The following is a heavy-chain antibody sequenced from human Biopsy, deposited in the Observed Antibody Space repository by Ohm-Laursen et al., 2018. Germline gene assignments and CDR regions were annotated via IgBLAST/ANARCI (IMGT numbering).Heavy chain of an antibody. V-gene: IGHV3-74*01. CDR1: GFTFNNYW. J-gene: IGHJ5*01. CDR3: ARDASQGFDS. Sequence: GSLRLSCTASGFTFNNYWMHWVRQAPGKGLVWVSGSNTDGSHTNYADSVKGRFTTSTDNAKNTLYLYMSSLTVEDTAVYFCARDASQGFDSWGQGTLVTVSS. CDR2: SNTDGSHT.